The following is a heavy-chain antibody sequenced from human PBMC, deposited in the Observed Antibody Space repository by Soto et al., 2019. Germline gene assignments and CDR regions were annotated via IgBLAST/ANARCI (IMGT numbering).Heavy chain of an antibody. CDR3: ARESAGQGAAFDI. V-gene: IGHV3-7*03. J-gene: IGHJ3*02. CDR1: GFTFSSYW. Sequence: GGSLRLSCAASGFTFSSYWMSWVRQAPGKGLEWVANIKQDGSEKYYVDSVKGRFTISRDNAKNSLYLQMNSLRAEDTAVYYCARESAGQGAAFDIWGQGTMVTVSS. CDR2: IKQDGSEK.